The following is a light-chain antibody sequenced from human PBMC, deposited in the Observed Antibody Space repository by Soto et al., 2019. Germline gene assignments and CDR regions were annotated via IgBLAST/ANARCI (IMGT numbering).Light chain of an antibody. V-gene: IGKV3-20*01. J-gene: IGKJ3*01. Sequence: EMLLTQSPGTLSLSPGQRVTLSCRASQRIDKNYLAWYQQKPGQAPRLLIFDASRRATGIPDRFSGSGSGTDFTLTISRLEPEDFAVYYCQQHGASITFGPGTKVDIK. CDR1: QRIDKNY. CDR2: DAS. CDR3: QQHGASIT.